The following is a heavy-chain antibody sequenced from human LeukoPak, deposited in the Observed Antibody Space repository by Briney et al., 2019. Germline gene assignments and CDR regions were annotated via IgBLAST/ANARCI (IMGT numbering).Heavy chain of an antibody. CDR3: ARGKVWNYYYYYYYMDV. V-gene: IGHV4-34*01. D-gene: IGHD1-7*01. J-gene: IGHJ6*03. Sequence: ASETLSLTCAVYGGSFSGYYWSWIRQPPGKGLEWIGEINHSGSTNYNPSLKSRVTISVDTSKNQFSLKLSSVTAADTAVYYCARGKVWNYYYYYYYMDVWGKGTTVTVSS. CDR2: INHSGST. CDR1: GGSFSGYY.